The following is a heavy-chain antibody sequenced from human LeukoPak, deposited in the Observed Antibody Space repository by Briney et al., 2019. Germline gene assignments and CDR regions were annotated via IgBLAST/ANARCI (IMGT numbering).Heavy chain of an antibody. CDR1: GGSISNYY. Sequence: TPSETLSLTCTVSGGSISNYYWSWIRQPPGKGLEWIGYIYYSGSTNYNPSLERRVTISVDTSKNQLSLTLSSVTAADTAVYYCARHGVTALLFDYWGQGTLVTVSS. J-gene: IGHJ4*02. CDR3: ARHGVTALLFDY. V-gene: IGHV4-59*08. CDR2: IYYSGST. D-gene: IGHD2-21*02.